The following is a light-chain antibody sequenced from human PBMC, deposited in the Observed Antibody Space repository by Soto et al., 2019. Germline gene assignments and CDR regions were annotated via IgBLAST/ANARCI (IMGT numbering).Light chain of an antibody. CDR3: QQRSNWPWT. CDR2: GAS. CDR1: QSISIN. V-gene: IGKV3D-15*01. J-gene: IGKJ1*01. Sequence: EIVLTQSQCPVSVSPGDRVTLSCRASQSISINLAWYQHKPGQAPRLLIHGASTRATGIPARISGSGSGTEFTLTISSLQSEDFAVYYCQQRSNWPWTFGQGTKVDI.